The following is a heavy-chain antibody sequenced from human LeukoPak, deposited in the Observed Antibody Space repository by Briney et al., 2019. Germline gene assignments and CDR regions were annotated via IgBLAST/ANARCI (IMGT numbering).Heavy chain of an antibody. J-gene: IGHJ4*02. V-gene: IGHV1-2*02. CDR1: GYTFTGYY. D-gene: IGHD3-22*01. Sequence: ASVKVSCKASGYTFTGYYMHWVRQAPGQGLEWMGWINPNSGGTNYAQKFQGRVTMTRDTSISTAYMELSRLRSDDTAVYYCAREYYYDSSGTIWGQGTLVTVSS. CDR2: INPNSGGT. CDR3: AREYYYDSSGTI.